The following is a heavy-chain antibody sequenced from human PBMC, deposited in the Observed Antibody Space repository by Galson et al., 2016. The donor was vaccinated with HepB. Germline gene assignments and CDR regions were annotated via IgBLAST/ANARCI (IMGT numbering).Heavy chain of an antibody. CDR1: GYTFTTYY. CDR2: IYPSGGST. CDR3: AREYRGVWFDY. Sequence: SVKVSCKASGYTFTTYYLHWVRQAPGQGLEWMGVIYPSGGSTTSAQKFQGRVTMTRDTSTSTVYMELNSLRSEDTAVYYCAREYRGVWFDYWGQGTLVTVSS. J-gene: IGHJ4*02. V-gene: IGHV1-46*01. D-gene: IGHD1-26*01.